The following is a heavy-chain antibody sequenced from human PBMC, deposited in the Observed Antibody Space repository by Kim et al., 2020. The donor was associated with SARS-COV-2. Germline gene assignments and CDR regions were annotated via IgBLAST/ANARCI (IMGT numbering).Heavy chain of an antibody. J-gene: IGHJ5*02. CDR3: TIHRQWLVHAGVDP. Sequence: GGSLRLSCAASGFTFSGSAMHWVRQASGKGLEWVGRISSKANSYATAYAASVKGSITSASEDSKNTAYLQMNRLKTEDTAVYYCTIHRQWLVHAGVDPWGQGTLGTVSS. V-gene: IGHV3-73*01. D-gene: IGHD6-19*01. CDR2: ISSKANSYAT. CDR1: GFTFSGSA.